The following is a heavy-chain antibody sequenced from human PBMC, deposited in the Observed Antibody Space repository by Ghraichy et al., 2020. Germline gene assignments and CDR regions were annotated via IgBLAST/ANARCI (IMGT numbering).Heavy chain of an antibody. CDR3: ARDSAGWDLDYTEAFDV. CDR2: IYYSGIT. CDR1: GDSINTYY. Sequence: SETLSLTCTVSGDSINTYYWSWIRQPPRKGLEWIGYIYYSGITNYNPSLKSRVTMSVDMSKNQFSLELTSVTAADTAVYYCARDSAGWDLDYTEAFDVWGQGTMVTVSS. V-gene: IGHV4-59*01. D-gene: IGHD4-11*01. J-gene: IGHJ3*01.